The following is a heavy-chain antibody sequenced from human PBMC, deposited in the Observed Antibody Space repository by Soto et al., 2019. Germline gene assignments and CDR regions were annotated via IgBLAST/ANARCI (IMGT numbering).Heavy chain of an antibody. CDR3: TRGGGSSDKFFGP. CDR2: INHVGLT. Sequence: SETLSLTCAVYGGSFSPYYCTWIRQPPGKGLEWIGEINHVGLTQSNPSLKSRVTISVESSKNQFSLRLRSVTAADTAVYYCTRGGGSSDKFFGPLGQGTLVTVSS. CDR1: GGSFSPYY. D-gene: IGHD3-16*01. V-gene: IGHV4-34*01. J-gene: IGHJ5*02.